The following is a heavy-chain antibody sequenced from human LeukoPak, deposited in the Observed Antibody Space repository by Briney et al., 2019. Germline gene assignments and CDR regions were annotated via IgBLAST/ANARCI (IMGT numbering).Heavy chain of an antibody. CDR1: GFAFSSYG. D-gene: IGHD2-21*02. V-gene: IGHV3-33*06. Sequence: GGSLRLSCAASGFAFSSYGMHWVRQAPGKGLEWVAVIWYDGSNKYYADSVKGRFTISRDNSKNTLYLQMNSLRAEDTAVYYCAKEGYCGGDCYSKGLDYWGQGTLVTVSS. CDR2: IWYDGSNK. J-gene: IGHJ4*02. CDR3: AKEGYCGGDCYSKGLDY.